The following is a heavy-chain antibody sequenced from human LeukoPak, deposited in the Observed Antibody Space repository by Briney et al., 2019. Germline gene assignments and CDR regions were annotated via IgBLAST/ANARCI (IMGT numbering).Heavy chain of an antibody. Sequence: ASVKVSCKASGYSFTGYYMHWVRQAPGQGLEWMGWINPNSGGTNYAQKFQGRVTMTRDTSISTAYMELSRLRSDDTAVYYCARFYYYDSSGYYVDYWGQGTLVTVSS. CDR2: INPNSGGT. CDR3: ARFYYYDSSGYYVDY. V-gene: IGHV1-2*02. D-gene: IGHD3-22*01. CDR1: GYSFTGYY. J-gene: IGHJ4*02.